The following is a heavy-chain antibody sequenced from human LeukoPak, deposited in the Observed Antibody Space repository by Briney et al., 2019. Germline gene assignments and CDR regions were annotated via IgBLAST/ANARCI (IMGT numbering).Heavy chain of an antibody. D-gene: IGHD3-16*01. V-gene: IGHV1-18*01. J-gene: IGHJ5*02. Sequence: ASVKVSCSASGYTFTSYSISMVRQAPGQGHEWMGWISAYNGNTNYAQKLQGRVTMTTDTSTSTAYMELRSLRSDDTAVYYCARVGLPDRWLDPWGQGTLVTVSS. CDR2: ISAYNGNT. CDR3: ARVGLPDRWLDP. CDR1: GYTFTSYS.